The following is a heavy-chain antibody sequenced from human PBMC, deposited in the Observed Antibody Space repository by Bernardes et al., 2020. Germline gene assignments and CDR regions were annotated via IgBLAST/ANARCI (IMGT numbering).Heavy chain of an antibody. CDR1: GFTFDDYT. Sequence: GGSLRLSCAASGFTFDDYTMHWVRQAPGKGLEWVSLISWDGGSTYYADSVKGRFTISRDNSKNSLYLQMNSLRTEDTALYYCAKDGTPRILGALFLGMGGMDVWGKGTTVTVSS. J-gene: IGHJ6*04. V-gene: IGHV3-43*01. CDR2: ISWDGGST. D-gene: IGHD3-16*01. CDR3: AKDGTPRILGALFLGMGGMDV.